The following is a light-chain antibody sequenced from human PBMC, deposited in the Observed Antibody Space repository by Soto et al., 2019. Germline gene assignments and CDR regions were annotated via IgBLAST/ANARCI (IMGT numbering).Light chain of an antibody. J-gene: IGLJ3*02. CDR2: DND. CDR1: SANIGSRY. CDR3: GTWDTSLSAEV. V-gene: IGLV1-51*01. Sequence: QSVLTQPPSVSAAPGQTVTISCSGSSANIGSRYVSWYQQFPGSAPKLLIYDNDKRPSGTPDRFSGSKSGASATLGITGLQTGDEADYYCGTWDTSLSAEVFGGGTKLTV.